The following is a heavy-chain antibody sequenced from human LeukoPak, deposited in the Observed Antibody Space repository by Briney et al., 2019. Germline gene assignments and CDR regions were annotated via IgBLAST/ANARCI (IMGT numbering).Heavy chain of an antibody. D-gene: IGHD3-10*01. Sequence: GGSLRLSCAASGFTFDDYAMHWVRQAPGKGLEWVSLISWDGGGTYYADSVKGRSTISRDNSKNSLYLQMNSLRAEDTALYYCAKDIKGSGSYLDYWGQGTLVTVSS. CDR2: ISWDGGGT. CDR3: AKDIKGSGSYLDY. V-gene: IGHV3-43D*03. J-gene: IGHJ4*02. CDR1: GFTFDDYA.